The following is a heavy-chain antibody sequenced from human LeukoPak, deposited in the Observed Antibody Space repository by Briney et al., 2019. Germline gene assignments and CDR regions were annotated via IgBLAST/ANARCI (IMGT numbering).Heavy chain of an antibody. CDR3: ARGGIQIWGFDY. CDR1: GGTISSYY. Sequence: SETLSLTCAASGGTISSYYWSWIRQPPGKGLEWIGYIYYSGSTNYNPSLKSRVTISVDTSKNQFSLKLSSVTAADTAVYYCARGGIQIWGFDYWGQGTLVTVSS. V-gene: IGHV4-59*01. D-gene: IGHD5-18*01. CDR2: IYYSGST. J-gene: IGHJ4*02.